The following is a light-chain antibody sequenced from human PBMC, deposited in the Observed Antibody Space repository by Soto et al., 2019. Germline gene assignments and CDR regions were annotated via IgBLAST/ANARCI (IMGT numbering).Light chain of an antibody. CDR2: AAS. CDR1: QVINNW. V-gene: IGKV1-12*02. CDR3: QQANSFPFT. Sequence: DIQMTQSPSSVSASVGDSVTITCRASQVINNWLAWYQQKPGKAPNLLIYAASTLQSGVPSRFSGSGSGTDFTLTISSLLPEDSATSYCQQANSFPFTFGHGTKVDIK. J-gene: IGKJ3*01.